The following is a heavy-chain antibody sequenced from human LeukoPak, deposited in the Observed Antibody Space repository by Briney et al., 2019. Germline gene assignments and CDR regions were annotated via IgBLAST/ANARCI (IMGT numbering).Heavy chain of an antibody. Sequence: PGGSLRLSCAASGFTFSSYWMHWVRQAPGKGLVWVSRINSDGSSTSYADPVKGRFTISRDNAKHTLYLQMNSLRAEDTAVYYCARDRWELLNAFDIWGQGTMVTVSS. D-gene: IGHD1-26*01. CDR1: GFTFSSYW. CDR3: ARDRWELLNAFDI. J-gene: IGHJ3*02. V-gene: IGHV3-74*01. CDR2: INSDGSST.